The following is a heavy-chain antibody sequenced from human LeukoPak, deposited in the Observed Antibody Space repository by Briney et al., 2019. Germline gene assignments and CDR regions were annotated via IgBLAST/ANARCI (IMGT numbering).Heavy chain of an antibody. J-gene: IGHJ4*02. D-gene: IGHD6-19*01. CDR2: IYSGGST. V-gene: IGHV3-53*01. Sequence: PGGSLRLSCAASGFTVSSNYMSWVRQAPGKGLEWVSVIYSGGSTYYADSVKGRFTISRDNSKNTLYLQMNSLRAEDTAVYYCARGPLARSGWYRFDYWGQGTLVTVSS. CDR3: ARGPLARSGWYRFDY. CDR1: GFTVSSNY.